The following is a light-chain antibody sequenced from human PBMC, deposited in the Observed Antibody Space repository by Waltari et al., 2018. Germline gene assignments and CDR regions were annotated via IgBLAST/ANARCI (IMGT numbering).Light chain of an antibody. V-gene: IGKV3-15*01. CDR1: QSVSNN. CDR3: QQYNNWPPLT. CDR2: GAS. Sequence: EIVMTQSPATLSVSPGERATLSCRASQSVSNNLAWYQQKPGQAPRLLISGASTRATGIPARFSGSGSGTEFTLTISSLQSEDFAVYYCQQYNNWPPLTFGPGTKVDIK. J-gene: IGKJ3*01.